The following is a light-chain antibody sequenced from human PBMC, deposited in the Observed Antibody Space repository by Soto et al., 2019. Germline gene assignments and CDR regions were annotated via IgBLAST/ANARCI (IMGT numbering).Light chain of an antibody. CDR1: LTVSDNY. CDR3: QQNSQAPLT. V-gene: IGKV3-20*01. J-gene: IGKJ1*01. CDR2: GAS. Sequence: EIVLTQSPGTLSLSPGERVILSCRASLTVSDNYLAWYQQKAGQAPRLVIYGASTRATGIPDRFSASGSGTDFTLTISRLEPEDFAVYYCQQNSQAPLTFGQGTKVDIK.